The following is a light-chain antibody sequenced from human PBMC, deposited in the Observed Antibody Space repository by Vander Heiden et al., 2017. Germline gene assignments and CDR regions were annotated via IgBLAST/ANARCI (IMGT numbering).Light chain of an antibody. V-gene: IGKV1-39*01. J-gene: IGKJ1*01. Sequence: DIPMTQSPSSLSASVGDRVTITCRASQSISSYLNWYQQKPGKAPRLLIYAASSLQSGVPSRFSGSGSGTDFTLNISSLQPEDFATYYCQQSYSTHRTFGQGTKVEIK. CDR3: QQSYSTHRT. CDR2: AAS. CDR1: QSISSY.